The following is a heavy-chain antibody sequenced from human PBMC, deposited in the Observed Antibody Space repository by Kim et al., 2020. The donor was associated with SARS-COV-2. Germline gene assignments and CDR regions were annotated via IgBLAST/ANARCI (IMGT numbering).Heavy chain of an antibody. CDR3: TRQGANTMVRGVPHFDY. CDR2: IRSKANSYAT. Sequence: GGSLRLSCAASGFTFSGSAMHWVRQASGKGLEWVGRIRSKANSYATAYAASVKGRFTISRDDSKNTAYLQMNSLKTEDTAVYYCTRQGANTMVRGVPHFDYWGQGTLVTVSS. D-gene: IGHD3-10*01. J-gene: IGHJ4*02. CDR1: GFTFSGSA. V-gene: IGHV3-73*01.